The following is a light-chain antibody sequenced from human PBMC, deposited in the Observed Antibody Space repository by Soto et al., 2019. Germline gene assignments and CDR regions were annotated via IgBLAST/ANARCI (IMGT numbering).Light chain of an antibody. CDR1: QDISNY. CDR3: QHYHSLPLT. V-gene: IGKV1-33*01. J-gene: IGKJ1*01. Sequence: DIQMSPSPSSLSASVGDRVTITCQASQDISNYLNWYQQKPGKAPKLLSYDASNLETGVPSRFSGSGSGTHFTFTINSLQPEYIAAYFCQHYHSLPLTFGQRTRVEIK. CDR2: DAS.